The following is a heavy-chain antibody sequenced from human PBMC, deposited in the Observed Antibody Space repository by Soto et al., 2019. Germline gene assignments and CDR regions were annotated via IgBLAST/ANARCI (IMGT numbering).Heavy chain of an antibody. J-gene: IGHJ4*02. V-gene: IGHV4-39*01. CDR3: ARRSIDEWGGDYGDYASRIQTDY. CDR1: GGSISSSSYY. Sequence: QLQLQESGPGLVKPSETLSLTCTVSGGSISSSSYYWGWIRQPPGKGLEWIGSIYYSGSTYYNPSLKSRVTISVDTSKNQFSLKLSSVTAADTAVYYCARRSIDEWGGDYGDYASRIQTDYWGQGTLVTVSS. CDR2: IYYSGST. D-gene: IGHD4-17*01.